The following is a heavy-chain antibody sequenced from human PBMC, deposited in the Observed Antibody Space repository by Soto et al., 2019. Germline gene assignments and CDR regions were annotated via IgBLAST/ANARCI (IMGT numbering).Heavy chain of an antibody. Sequence: SVKVSCKASGGTFSRYTISWVRQAPGRGLEWMGGLIPIFGTPNYAQKFQGRLTITADESTGTAYMELSSLRSEDTAVYYCARDLNSNYVSYYYYGMDVWGQGTTVTVSS. CDR2: LIPIFGTP. V-gene: IGHV1-69*13. CDR1: GGTFSRYT. D-gene: IGHD4-4*01. J-gene: IGHJ6*02. CDR3: ARDLNSNYVSYYYYGMDV.